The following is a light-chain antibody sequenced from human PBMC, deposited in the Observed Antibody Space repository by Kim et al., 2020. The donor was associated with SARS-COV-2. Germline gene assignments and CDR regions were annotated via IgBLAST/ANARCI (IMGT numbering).Light chain of an antibody. CDR3: AACDDSLNGVV. CDR2: SNN. CDR1: TSNIGSNT. V-gene: IGLV1-44*01. Sequence: GQGVPLSCSGSTSNIGSNTVNWYRQLPGTAPKLLIYSNNQRPSGVPDRFSGSKSGTSASLAISGLQSEDEADYYCAACDDSLNGVVFGGGTQLTVL. J-gene: IGLJ2*01.